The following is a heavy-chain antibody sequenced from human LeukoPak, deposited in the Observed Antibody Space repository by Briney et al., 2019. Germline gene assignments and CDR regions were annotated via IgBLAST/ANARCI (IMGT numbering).Heavy chain of an antibody. V-gene: IGHV3-48*04. Sequence: GGSLRLSCAASGFTFSTYSMNWVRQAPGKGLEWVSYISSSSSSINYAESVKGRFTISRDNAKNSLYLQMNSLRAEDTAVYYCARDSSGYDWGQGTLVTVSS. J-gene: IGHJ4*02. D-gene: IGHD5-12*01. CDR2: ISSSSSSI. CDR1: GFTFSTYS. CDR3: ARDSSGYD.